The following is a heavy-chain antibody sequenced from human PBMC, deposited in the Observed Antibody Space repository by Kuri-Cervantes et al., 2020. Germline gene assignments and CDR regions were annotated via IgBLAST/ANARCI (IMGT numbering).Heavy chain of an antibody. Sequence: GGSLRLSCAASGFTFNNYGMHWVRQAPGKGLEWVAFMRNDGSNAYYVDSVKGRFTISRDNSKNTLYLQMNSLRAEDTAVYYCARTKWERLTYWAYWGQGTLVTVSS. CDR3: ARTKWERLTYWAY. CDR2: MRNDGSNA. D-gene: IGHD1-26*01. V-gene: IGHV3-30*02. CDR1: GFTFNNYG. J-gene: IGHJ4*02.